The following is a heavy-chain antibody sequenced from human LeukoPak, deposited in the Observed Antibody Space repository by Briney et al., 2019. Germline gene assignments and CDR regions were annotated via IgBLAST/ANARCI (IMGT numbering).Heavy chain of an antibody. J-gene: IGHJ6*03. CDR2: INPSGGST. V-gene: IGHV1-46*01. D-gene: IGHD1-26*01. CDR1: GYTFTSYY. Sequence: ASAKVSCKASGYTFTSYYMHWVRQAPGQGLEWMGIINPSGGSTSYAQKFQGRVTMTRDMSTSTVYMELSSLRSEDTAVYYCARFRHSYYYMDVWGKGTTVTVSS. CDR3: ARFRHSYYYMDV.